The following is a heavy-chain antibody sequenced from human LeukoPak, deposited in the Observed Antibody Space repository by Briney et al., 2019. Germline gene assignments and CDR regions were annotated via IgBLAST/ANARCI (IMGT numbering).Heavy chain of an antibody. V-gene: IGHV3-48*02. Sequence: GGSLRLSCAASGFTSTNNPMNRFRQAPGRGLEWVANIRTSAASAYNTNYADSVQGRVIISRDDAKKTLYLRINGLRDDDTAVYYCARDQRFAFDYWGQGILVTVSS. CDR1: GFTSTNNP. D-gene: IGHD3-16*01. CDR2: IRTSAASAYNT. CDR3: ARDQRFAFDY. J-gene: IGHJ4*02.